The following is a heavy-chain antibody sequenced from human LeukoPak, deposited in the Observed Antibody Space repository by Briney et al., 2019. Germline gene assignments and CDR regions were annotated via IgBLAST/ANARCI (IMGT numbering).Heavy chain of an antibody. J-gene: IGHJ6*02. CDR1: GFTFSSYA. CDR2: ISGTGGST. Sequence: QXGGSLRLSCAASGFTFSSYAMSWVRQAPGKGLEWVSVISGTGGSTYYADSVKGRFAISRDNSKNTLFLQLNSLRVEDMAVYYCAKRRLAYQFQSQYYGMDIWGQGTTVTVSS. D-gene: IGHD3-9*01. V-gene: IGHV3-23*01. CDR3: AKRRLAYQFQSQYYGMDI.